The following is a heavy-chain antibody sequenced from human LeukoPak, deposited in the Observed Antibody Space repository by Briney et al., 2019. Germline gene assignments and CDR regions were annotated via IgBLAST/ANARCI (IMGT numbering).Heavy chain of an antibody. J-gene: IGHJ4*02. Sequence: GASVTVSCTSSGYTFTAYYMHWVRQAPGQGLEWMGWINPNSGGTNFAREFQGRVTMTRDTSISTAYMELSRLRSDDTAVYNCARGSPRGYCSSTSCYPFFDYWGQGTLVTVSS. CDR2: INPNSGGT. CDR1: GYTFTAYY. CDR3: ARGSPRGYCSSTSCYPFFDY. D-gene: IGHD2-2*01. V-gene: IGHV1-2*02.